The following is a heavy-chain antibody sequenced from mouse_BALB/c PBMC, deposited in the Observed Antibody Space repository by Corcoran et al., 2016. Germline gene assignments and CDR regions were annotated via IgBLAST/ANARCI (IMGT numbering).Heavy chain of an antibody. CDR2: INPYNGGT. V-gene: IGHV1-18*01. CDR1: GYSFTGYT. Sequence: EAQLQQSGPELVKPGASMKISCKASGYSFTGYTMNWVKQSHGKNLEWIGLINPYNGGTSYNQKFKGKATLTVNKSSSTAYMELLSLTSEDSAVYYCARDYYGSSYVFAYWGQGTLVTVS. D-gene: IGHD1-1*01. J-gene: IGHJ3*01. CDR3: ARDYYGSSYVFAY.